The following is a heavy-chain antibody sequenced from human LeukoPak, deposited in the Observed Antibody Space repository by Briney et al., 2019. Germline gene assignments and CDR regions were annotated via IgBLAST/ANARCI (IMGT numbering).Heavy chain of an antibody. CDR2: INQDGSEK. D-gene: IGHD2-21*02. J-gene: IGHJ4*02. CDR1: GFTFSSYW. V-gene: IGHV3-7*01. Sequence: PGGSLRLSCAASGFTFSSYWMTWVRQAPGKRLEWVANINQDGSEKYYVDSVKGRFTISRDNAKNSLYLQMNSLRAEDTAVYYCARDSHEDCGGDCYSPYYFDYWGQGTLVTVSS. CDR3: ARDSHEDCGGDCYSPYYFDY.